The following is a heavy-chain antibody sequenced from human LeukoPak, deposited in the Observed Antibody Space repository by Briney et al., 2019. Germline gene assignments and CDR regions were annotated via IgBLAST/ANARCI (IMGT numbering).Heavy chain of an antibody. V-gene: IGHV4-59*01. J-gene: IGHJ6*03. D-gene: IGHD6-6*01. Sequence: KPSETLSLTCSVSDDSITMYYWTWIRQPPGKGLEWIGYVDHTGSTNFNPSLNGRVSISRDTTKNLFSLRLSSVTAADTAVYYCARDWGVSARPGYMDVWGKGTTVTVSS. CDR3: ARDWGVSARPGYMDV. CDR2: VDHTGST. CDR1: DDSITMYY.